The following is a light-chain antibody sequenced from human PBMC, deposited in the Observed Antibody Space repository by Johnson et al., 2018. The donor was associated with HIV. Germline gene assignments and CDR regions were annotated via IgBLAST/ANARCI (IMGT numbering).Light chain of an antibody. CDR3: GTWDSSLSADYV. J-gene: IGLJ1*01. CDR2: KNN. Sequence: SVLTQPPSVSAAPGQKVTISCSGSSSTIGNNYVSWYQVVPGTAPKLLIYKNNERPSGIPDRFSAATSGTSATPGTTALQTGDEADYYCGTWDSSLSADYVFGTGTKVTVL. CDR1: SSTIGNNY. V-gene: IGLV1-51*02.